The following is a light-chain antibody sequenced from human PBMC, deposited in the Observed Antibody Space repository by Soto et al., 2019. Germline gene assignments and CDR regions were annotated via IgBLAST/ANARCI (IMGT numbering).Light chain of an antibody. V-gene: IGLV2-14*03. Sequence: QSVLTQPASVSGSPGQSITISCTGTSSDVGGYNFVSWYQQHPGKAPKLMLYNVYDRPSGISHRFSGSRSGNTASLTISGLQAEDEAHYYCNAYTGSSTLVFGGGTKLTVL. CDR2: NVY. J-gene: IGLJ2*01. CDR1: SSDVGGYNF. CDR3: NAYTGSSTLV.